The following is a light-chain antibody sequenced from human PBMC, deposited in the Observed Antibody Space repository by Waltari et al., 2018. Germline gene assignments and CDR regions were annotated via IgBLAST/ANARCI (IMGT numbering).Light chain of an antibody. CDR3: QQYYSYPYT. CDR2: AAS. V-gene: IGKV1-8*01. Sequence: ITQSPSSLSASTGDRVTITCRASQGISSYLAWYQQKPGKAPKLLIYAASTLQSGVPSRFSGSGSGTDFTLTISCLQSEDFATYYCQQYYSYPYTFGQGTKLEIK. CDR1: QGISSY. J-gene: IGKJ2*01.